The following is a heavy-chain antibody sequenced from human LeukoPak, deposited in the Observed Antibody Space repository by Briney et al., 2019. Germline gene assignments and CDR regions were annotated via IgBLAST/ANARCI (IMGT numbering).Heavy chain of an antibody. CDR3: AKAYCTGGSCYGRYYYGMDL. CDR1: GFTFGTYA. CDR2: MSYDGSTK. V-gene: IGHV3-30*18. Sequence: GGSLRLSCAASGFTFGTYAIHWVRQAPGKGPEWLAVMSYDGSTKYYADSVKGRFTISRDNSKNTMYLQMDSLRPEDTAVFYCAKAYCTGGSCYGRYYYGMDLWGQGTTVTVSS. D-gene: IGHD2-15*01. J-gene: IGHJ6*02.